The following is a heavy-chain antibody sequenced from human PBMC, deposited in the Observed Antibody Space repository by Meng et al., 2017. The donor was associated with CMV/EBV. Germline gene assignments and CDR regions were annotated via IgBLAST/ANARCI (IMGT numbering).Heavy chain of an antibody. D-gene: IGHD3-3*01. CDR3: ARGSFTYDSPNYFDY. CDR2: IIPIFGTA. Sequence: SVKVSCKASGGTFSSYAISWVRQAPGQGLEWMGGIIPIFGTANYAQKFQGRVTITTDESTSTAYMELSSLRSEDTAVYYCARGSFTYDSPNYFDYWGQGTLVTVSS. V-gene: IGHV1-69*05. J-gene: IGHJ4*02. CDR1: GGTFSSYA.